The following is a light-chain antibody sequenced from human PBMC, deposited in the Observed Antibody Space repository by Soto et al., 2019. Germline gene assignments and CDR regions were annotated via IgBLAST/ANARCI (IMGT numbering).Light chain of an antibody. V-gene: IGLV2-14*01. CDR2: DVS. CDR3: SSYTSSSTLV. CDR1: SSDVGGYNY. J-gene: IGLJ1*01. Sequence: XSVLTQPASVSGSPGQSITISCTGNSSDVGGYNYVSWYQQHPGKAPKLMIYDVSNRPSGVSNRFSGSKSGNTASLTISGLQAEDEADYYCSSYTSSSTLVFGTGNKVTVL.